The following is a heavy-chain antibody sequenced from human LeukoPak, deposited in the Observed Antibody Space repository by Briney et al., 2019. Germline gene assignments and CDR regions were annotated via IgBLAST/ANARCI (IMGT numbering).Heavy chain of an antibody. J-gene: IGHJ4*02. V-gene: IGHV4-61*01. CDR1: GGSISSSSYY. CDR3: ARAEDKYYFDY. CDR2: IYYSGST. Sequence: PSETLSLTCTVSGGSISSSSYYWSWIRQPPGKGLEWIGYIYYSGSTNYNPSLKSRVTISVDTSKNQFSLKLSSVTAADTAVYYCARAEDKYYFDYWGQGTLVTVSS.